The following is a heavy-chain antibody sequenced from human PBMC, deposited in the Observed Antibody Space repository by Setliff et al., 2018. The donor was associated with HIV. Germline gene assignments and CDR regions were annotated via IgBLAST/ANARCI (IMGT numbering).Heavy chain of an antibody. D-gene: IGHD6-19*01. V-gene: IGHV4-31*03. J-gene: IGHJ4*01. CDR1: GGSISSGVYY. CDR2: IYHSGST. Sequence: PSETLSLTCTVSGGSISSGVYYWSWIRLHPGKGLEWIGYIYHSGSTYYNPSLKSRVSISLDTSKNQFSLKLSSVTAADTAVYYCARPLEYKSGWSVITGSFNYWGHGTLVTVSS. CDR3: ARPLEYKSGWSVITGSFNY.